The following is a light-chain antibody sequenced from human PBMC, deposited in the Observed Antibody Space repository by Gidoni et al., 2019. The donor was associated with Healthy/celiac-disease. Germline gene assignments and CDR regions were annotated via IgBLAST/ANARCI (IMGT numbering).Light chain of an antibody. CDR1: QSISSY. J-gene: IGKJ4*01. V-gene: IGKV1-39*01. CDR2: AAS. Sequence: QMTQSPSSLSASVGARVTITCRASQSISSYLNWYQQKPGKAPKLLIYAASSLQRGVPSRCSGSGSGTDVTITISSLQHEEVATDYCQQSYSTPQLTFXGXTKVEIK. CDR3: QQSYSTPQLT.